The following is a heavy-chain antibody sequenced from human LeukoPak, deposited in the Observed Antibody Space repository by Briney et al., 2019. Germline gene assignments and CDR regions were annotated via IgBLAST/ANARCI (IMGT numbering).Heavy chain of an antibody. J-gene: IGHJ4*02. V-gene: IGHV4-59*01. CDR2: FYYSGST. CDR3: ARGRLSDY. Sequence: SETLSLTCTVSGGSISSYYWGWVRQPPGKGLEWVGCFYYSGSTNYNPSLKSRVTISVETSKNQCSLRLSSVTAADTAVYYCARGRLSDYWGQGTLVTVSS. CDR1: GGSISSYY.